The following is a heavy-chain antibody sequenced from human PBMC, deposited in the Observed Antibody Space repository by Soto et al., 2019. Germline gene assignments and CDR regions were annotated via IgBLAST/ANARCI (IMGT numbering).Heavy chain of an antibody. J-gene: IGHJ6*03. CDR2: FDPEDGET. V-gene: IGHV1-24*01. CDR1: GYTLTELS. D-gene: IGHD4-4*01. CDR3: ATLYSNYGYYYYYMDV. Sequence: ASVKVSCKVSGYTLTELSMHWVRQAPGKGLEWMGGFDPEDGETIYAQKCQGRVTMNEDTSTDTAYMELSSLRSKDTAVYYCATLYSNYGYYYYYMDVWGKGTTVTVSS.